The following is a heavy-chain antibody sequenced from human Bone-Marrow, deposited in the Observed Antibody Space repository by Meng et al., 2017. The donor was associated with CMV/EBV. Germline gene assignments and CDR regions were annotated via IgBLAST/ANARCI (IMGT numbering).Heavy chain of an antibody. J-gene: IGHJ4*02. CDR3: VKDNPVLHY. CDR1: GFTFSSNG. V-gene: IGHV3-30*02. CDR2: IQYDEGNK. Sequence: QLVEAGGGVGHPGGSLRLSCTASGFTFSSNGMHWVRQAPGKGLEWVAFIQYDEGNKFYIDSVKGRFTISRDISQNMLFLQMNSLRPEDSAVYYCVKDNPVLHYWGQGTLVTVSS. D-gene: IGHD3-10*01.